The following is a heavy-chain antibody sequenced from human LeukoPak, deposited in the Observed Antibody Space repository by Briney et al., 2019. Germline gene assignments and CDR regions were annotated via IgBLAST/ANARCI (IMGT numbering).Heavy chain of an antibody. J-gene: IGHJ4*02. D-gene: IGHD6-13*01. CDR1: GGSISSGDYY. Sequence: SETLSLTCTVSGGSISSGDYYWSWIRQPPGKGLEWIGYIYYSGSTYYNPSLKSRVTISVDTSKNQFSLKLSSVTAADTAVYYCATSSSNGLFLFDYWGQGTLVTVSS. V-gene: IGHV4-30-4*01. CDR2: IYYSGST. CDR3: ATSSSNGLFLFDY.